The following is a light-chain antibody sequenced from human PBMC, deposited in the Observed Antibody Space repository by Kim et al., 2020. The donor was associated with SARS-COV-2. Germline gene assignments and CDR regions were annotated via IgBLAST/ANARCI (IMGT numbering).Light chain of an antibody. CDR2: DAS. J-gene: IGKJ5*01. CDR3: QQRSNWPPIT. V-gene: IGKV3-11*01. Sequence: SPGERSTPSCRASQSVTSYFAWYQQKPGQAPRLLLYDASNRATGIPARFSGSGSGTGFTLTISSLEPEDFAVYYCQQRSNWPPITFGQGTRLEIK. CDR1: QSVTSY.